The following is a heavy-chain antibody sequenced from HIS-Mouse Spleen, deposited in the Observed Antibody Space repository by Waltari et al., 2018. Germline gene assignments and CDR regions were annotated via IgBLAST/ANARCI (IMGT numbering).Heavy chain of an antibody. CDR1: GGSISSSSYY. J-gene: IGHJ4*02. CDR3: AGIAVAGTNYFDY. CDR2: IYYSGST. Sequence: QLQLQESGPGLVKPSETLFLTCTVSGGSISSSSYYWGWIRQPPGKGLEWIGSIYYSGSTYYTPSLKSRVTISVDTSKNQFSLKLSSVTAADTAVYYCAGIAVAGTNYFDYWGQGTLVTVSS. V-gene: IGHV4-39*01. D-gene: IGHD6-19*01.